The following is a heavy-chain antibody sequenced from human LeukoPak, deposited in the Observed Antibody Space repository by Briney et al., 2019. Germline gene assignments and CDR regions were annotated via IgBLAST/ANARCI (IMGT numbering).Heavy chain of an antibody. D-gene: IGHD6-6*01. J-gene: IGHJ4*02. Sequence: QSGGSLRISCAAFGFTFGGYALTWVRQAPGKGLEWVSTVTGSGDATYYADSVKGRFTISRDNSQNMLYLQMNSLRAEDTARYYCAKDLAIAARPVFDYWGRGTLVTVSS. V-gene: IGHV3-23*01. CDR1: GFTFGGYA. CDR3: AKDLAIAARPVFDY. CDR2: VTGSGDAT.